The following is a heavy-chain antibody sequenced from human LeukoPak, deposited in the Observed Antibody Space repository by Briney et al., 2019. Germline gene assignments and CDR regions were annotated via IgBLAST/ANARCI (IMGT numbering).Heavy chain of an antibody. CDR2: ISSSGSTI. J-gene: IGHJ4*02. V-gene: IGHV3-11*01. CDR3: ARDIRNYDILTGYWYYFDY. D-gene: IGHD3-9*01. Sequence: GGSLRLSCAASGFTFSDYYMSWIRQAPGKGLEWVSYISSSGSTIYYADSVKGRFTISRDNAKNSLYLQMNSLGAEDTAVYYCARDIRNYDILTGYWYYFDYWGQGTLVTVSS. CDR1: GFTFSDYY.